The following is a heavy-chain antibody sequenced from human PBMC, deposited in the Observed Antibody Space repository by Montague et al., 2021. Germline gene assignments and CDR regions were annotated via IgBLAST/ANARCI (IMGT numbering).Heavy chain of an antibody. CDR1: GDSINTYS. D-gene: IGHD1-26*01. J-gene: IGHJ6*03. CDR3: ARDTVGASGYFYYYYMDV. Sequence: SETLSLTCTVFGDSINTYSWSWIRQPAGKGLEWIGRLSNGGSTNSNPSLKSRVSMSVDTSKNQFSLKLSSVTAADTAVYFCARDTVGASGYFYYYYMDVWGRGTTVTVPS. CDR2: LSNGGST. V-gene: IGHV4-4*07.